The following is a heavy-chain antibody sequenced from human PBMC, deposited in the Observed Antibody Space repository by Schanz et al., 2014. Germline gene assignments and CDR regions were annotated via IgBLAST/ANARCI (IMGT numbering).Heavy chain of an antibody. CDR1: GFIFSKYA. J-gene: IGHJ4*02. CDR3: AKDHPSSGWPAFDV. Sequence: DVQLLESGGGLVQPGESLRLSCAASGFIFSKYAMNWVRQAPGRGLEWVSGITRQGTTYYADFVKGRFSISRDLSSNTLYLQMNSLRADDSAIYYCAKDHPSSGWPAFDVWGQGTLVTVSS. D-gene: IGHD6-19*01. CDR2: ITRQGTT. V-gene: IGHV3-23*01.